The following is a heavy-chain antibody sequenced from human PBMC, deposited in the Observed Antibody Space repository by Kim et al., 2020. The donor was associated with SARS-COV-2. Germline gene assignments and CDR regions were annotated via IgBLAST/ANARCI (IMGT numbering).Heavy chain of an antibody. V-gene: IGHV5-51*01. Sequence: GESLKISCKGSGYSFTSYWIGWVRQMPGKGLEWMGIIYPGDSDTRYSPSFQGQVTISADKSISTAYLQWSSLKASDTAMYYCARHNLDTAMVRGGAFDIWGQGTMVTVSS. J-gene: IGHJ3*02. CDR3: ARHNLDTAMVRGGAFDI. CDR1: GYSFTSYW. CDR2: IYPGDSDT. D-gene: IGHD5-18*01.